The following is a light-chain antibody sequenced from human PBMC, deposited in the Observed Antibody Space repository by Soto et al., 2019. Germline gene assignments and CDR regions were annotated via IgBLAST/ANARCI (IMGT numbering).Light chain of an antibody. CDR2: GAS. J-gene: IGKJ5*01. CDR1: QSISDNY. CDR3: QQRLSWPPIT. Sequence: EIVLTHSPGTLSLSPGEIATLSCRASQSISDNYLAWYQQKPVQAPRLLIFGASTRATGIPARFSGSGSGTDFTLTIISLEPEDFAIYYCQQRLSWPPITFGQGTRLEIK. V-gene: IGKV3-11*01.